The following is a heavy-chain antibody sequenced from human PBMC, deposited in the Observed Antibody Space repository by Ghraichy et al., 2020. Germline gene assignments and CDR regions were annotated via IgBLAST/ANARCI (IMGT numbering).Heavy chain of an antibody. D-gene: IGHD3-22*01. J-gene: IGHJ4*02. CDR1: GFIFTDAW. CDR3: TTDPPWDHNYESSGFSYFDS. Sequence: GGSLRLSCAASGFIFTDAWMTWVRQAPGKGLEWVGRIRRKADGGTSDYAAPVKGRFTISRDDSKNTLYLQMNSLKIEDTAVYYCTTDPPWDHNYESSGFSYFDSWGQGTLVTVSS. CDR2: IRRKADGGTS. V-gene: IGHV3-15*01.